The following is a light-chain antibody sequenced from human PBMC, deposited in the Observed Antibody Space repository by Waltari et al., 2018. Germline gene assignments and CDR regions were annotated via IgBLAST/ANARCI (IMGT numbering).Light chain of an antibody. CDR1: RSDIGAYNY. V-gene: IGLV2-8*01. J-gene: IGLJ2*01. CDR2: EVT. CDR3: SSYAGSNYLV. Sequence: QSALTQPPSASGSPGQSVTISCTGTRSDIGAYNYVSWYQQHPVKAPKFIMFEVTKRPSGVPSRFSGSKSGITASLTISELQPEDEADYYCSSYAGSNYLVFGGGTKLTVL.